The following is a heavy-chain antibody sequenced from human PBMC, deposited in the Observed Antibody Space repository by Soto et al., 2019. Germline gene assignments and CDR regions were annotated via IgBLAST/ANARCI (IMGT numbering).Heavy chain of an antibody. CDR2: IWYDGSNK. D-gene: IGHD2-15*01. Sequence: GGSLRLSWAASGFTFSSYGMHWVRQAPGKGLEWVAVIWYDGSNKYYADSVKGRFTISRDNSKNTLYLQMNSLRAEDTAVYYCARDTTGYCSGGSCYYFDYWGQGTLVTVSS. CDR3: ARDTTGYCSGGSCYYFDY. J-gene: IGHJ4*02. V-gene: IGHV3-33*08. CDR1: GFTFSSYG.